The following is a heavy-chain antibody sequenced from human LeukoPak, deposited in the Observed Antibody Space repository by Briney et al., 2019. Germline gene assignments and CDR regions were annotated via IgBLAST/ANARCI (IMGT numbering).Heavy chain of an antibody. J-gene: IGHJ4*02. CDR2: ISWNSGSI. CDR3: AKDVGDGYNYFDY. V-gene: IGHV3-9*01. D-gene: IGHD5-24*01. CDR1: GFTFDDYA. Sequence: TGGSLRLSCAASGFTFDDYAMHWVRHAPGKGLEWVSGISWNSGSIGYADSVKGRFTISRDNAKNSLYLQMNSLRAEDTALYYCAKDVGDGYNYFDYWGQGTLVTVSS.